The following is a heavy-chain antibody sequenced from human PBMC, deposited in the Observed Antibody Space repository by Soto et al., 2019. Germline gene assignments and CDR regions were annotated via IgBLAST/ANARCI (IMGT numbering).Heavy chain of an antibody. Sequence: QVQLVQSGAEVKKPGASVKVSCEASGYTLSSYPMQWVRQAPGQALEWVGWINAGEANTKYSQKVRGRVTITRDTSASTVYLELSSLTSEDTATYYCARDNHRAAALDVWGQGTTVAVSS. J-gene: IGHJ6*02. D-gene: IGHD3-10*01. CDR2: INAGEANT. CDR3: ARDNHRAAALDV. V-gene: IGHV1-3*01. CDR1: GYTLSSYP.